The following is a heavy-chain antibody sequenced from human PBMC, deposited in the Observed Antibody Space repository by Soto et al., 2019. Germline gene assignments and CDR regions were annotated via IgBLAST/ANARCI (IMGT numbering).Heavy chain of an antibody. J-gene: IGHJ4*02. D-gene: IGHD1-26*01. CDR3: ARARYSGSSIIDY. V-gene: IGHV4-59*01. CDR1: GGSISSYY. CDR2: IYYSGST. Sequence: SETLSLTCTVSGGSISSYYWSWIRQPPGKGLEWIGYIYYSGSTNYNPSLKSRVTISVDTSKNQFSLKLSSVTAADTAVYYCARARYSGSSIIDYWGQGTLVTVSS.